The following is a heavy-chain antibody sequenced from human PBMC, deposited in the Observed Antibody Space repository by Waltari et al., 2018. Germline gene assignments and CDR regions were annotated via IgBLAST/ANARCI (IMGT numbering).Heavy chain of an antibody. Sequence: QVQLQESGPGLVKPSETLSLTCTVSGGSISSYYWSWLRQPPGKGLEWIGYIYYSGSTNYNLSLKSRVTISVDTSKNQFSLKLSSVTAADTAVYYCARVSSYGFFYFDYWGQGTLVTVSS. CDR2: IYYSGST. J-gene: IGHJ4*02. V-gene: IGHV4-59*01. CDR1: GGSISSYY. CDR3: ARVSSYGFFYFDY. D-gene: IGHD5-18*01.